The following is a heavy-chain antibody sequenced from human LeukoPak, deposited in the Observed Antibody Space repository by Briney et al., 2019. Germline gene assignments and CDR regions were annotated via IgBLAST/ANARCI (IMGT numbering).Heavy chain of an antibody. CDR1: GFTFSSSG. CDR3: AKGLKTAVGPYMGYHYYMDV. D-gene: IGHD5-18*01. J-gene: IGHJ6*03. V-gene: IGHV3-30*18. CDR2: IPYDGSNK. Sequence: GGSLRLSCAASGFTFSSSGMHWVGQAPGKGLEWVSVIPYDGSNKYYVDSVKGRFTISRDNSKNTLSLQMISLRAEDTALYYCAKGLKTAVGPYMGYHYYMDVWGKGTTVTVSS.